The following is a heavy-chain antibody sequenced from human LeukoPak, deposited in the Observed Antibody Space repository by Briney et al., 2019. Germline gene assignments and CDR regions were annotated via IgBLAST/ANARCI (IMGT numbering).Heavy chain of an antibody. CDR3: TTDLGTYYHGSQRLIPIDY. D-gene: IGHD3-10*01. V-gene: IGHV3-15*01. J-gene: IGHJ4*02. CDR1: GFTFTNAW. CDR2: IKSKTDGETT. Sequence: TGGSLRLSCVDSGFTFTNAWMSWVRQAPGKGLEWIGRIKSKTDGETTNYAEPVRGRFTISRDDSKSAVYLQMNSLEIEDTAVYYCTTDLGTYYHGSQRLIPIDYWGQGTLVTVSS.